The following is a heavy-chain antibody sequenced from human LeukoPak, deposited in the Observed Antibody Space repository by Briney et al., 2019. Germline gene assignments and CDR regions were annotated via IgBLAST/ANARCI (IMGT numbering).Heavy chain of an antibody. CDR3: ARARRVAVRGLYFDF. D-gene: IGHD3-10*02. Sequence: SETLSLTCTVSGDSITNCYWSWIRHSPGKGLESIGFIHHSGSANYNPSLKSRVTMSVDTSKNQFSLKMSSVTAADTAVYHCARARRVAVRGLYFDFWGQGALVTVSS. CDR1: GDSITNCY. J-gene: IGHJ4*02. V-gene: IGHV4-59*01. CDR2: IHHSGSA.